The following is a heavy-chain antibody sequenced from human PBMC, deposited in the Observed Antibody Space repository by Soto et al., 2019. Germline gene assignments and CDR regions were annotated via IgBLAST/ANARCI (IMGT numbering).Heavy chain of an antibody. CDR3: ARHRRTDAFDI. Sequence: SETLSLTCTVSGGSISSGGYYWSWIRQHPGKGLEWIGYIYYSGSTYYNPSLKSRVTISVDTSKNQFSLKLSSVTAADTAVYYCARHRRTDAFDIWGQGTMVTVSS. CDR2: IYYSGST. J-gene: IGHJ3*02. CDR1: GGSISSGGYY. V-gene: IGHV4-31*03.